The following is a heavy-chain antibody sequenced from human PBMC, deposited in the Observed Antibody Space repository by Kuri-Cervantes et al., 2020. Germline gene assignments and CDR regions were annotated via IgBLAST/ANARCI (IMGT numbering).Heavy chain of an antibody. D-gene: IGHD3-10*01. CDR3: VNEPRYRTTTRVRGLPEY. V-gene: IGHV3-7*01. CDR1: GFTFSTYW. J-gene: IGHJ4*02. Sequence: GESLKISCSVSGFTFSTYWITWVRQAPGKGLEWVANINQDGSEQYYVDSVKGRFTISRDNAKSSLYLHMSTLRTEDTDVYSCVNEPRYRTTTRVRGLPEYWGQGTLVTVSS. CDR2: INQDGSEQ.